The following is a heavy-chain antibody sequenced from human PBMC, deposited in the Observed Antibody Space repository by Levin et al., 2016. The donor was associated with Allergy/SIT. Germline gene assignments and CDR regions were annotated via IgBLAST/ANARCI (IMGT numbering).Heavy chain of an antibody. CDR2: ISASDGST. D-gene: IGHD6-13*01. V-gene: IGHV3-23*01. CDR1: GFTLSSYA. CDR3: ARGNAGDI. J-gene: IGHJ3*02. Sequence: LSLTCAASGFTLSSYAMTWVRQAPGKGLEWVSAISASDGSTNYADSVKGRFTISRDNAKNSLYLQMNSLRAEDTAVYYCARGNAGDIWGQGTMVTVSS.